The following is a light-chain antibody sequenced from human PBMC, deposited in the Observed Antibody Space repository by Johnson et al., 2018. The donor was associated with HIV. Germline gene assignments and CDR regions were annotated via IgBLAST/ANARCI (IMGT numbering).Light chain of an antibody. CDR1: SSNIGDNY. Sequence: QSVLTQPPSVSAAPGQKVTISCSGSSSNIGDNYVSWYQHLPGTAPKLLLYENNKRPSGIPDRFSGSQSGTSATLGITALPTGDEADNYCGTWDSSLSAYVFGTGTKVTVL. V-gene: IGLV1-51*02. CDR3: GTWDSSLSAYV. J-gene: IGLJ1*01. CDR2: ENN.